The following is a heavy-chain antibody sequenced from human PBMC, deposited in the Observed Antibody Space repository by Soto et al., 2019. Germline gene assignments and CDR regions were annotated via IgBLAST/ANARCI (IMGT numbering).Heavy chain of an antibody. J-gene: IGHJ6*02. Sequence: GASVKVSCKASGYTFTSYAMHWVRQAPGQRLEWMGWINAGNGNTKYSQKFQGRVTITRDTSASTAYTELSSLRSEDTAVYYCARDRGYYDSSGYYSLVYYYGMDVWGQGTTVTVSS. CDR2: INAGNGNT. CDR1: GYTFTSYA. D-gene: IGHD3-22*01. CDR3: ARDRGYYDSSGYYSLVYYYGMDV. V-gene: IGHV1-3*01.